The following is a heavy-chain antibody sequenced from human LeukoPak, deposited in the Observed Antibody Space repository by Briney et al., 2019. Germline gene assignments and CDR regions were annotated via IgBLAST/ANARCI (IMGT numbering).Heavy chain of an antibody. CDR2: ISWNSGSI. CDR3: AKVRVIVATIGPFDY. D-gene: IGHD5-12*01. Sequence: GRSLRLSCAASGFTFDDYAMHWVRQAPGKGLEWVSGISWNSGSIGYADSVKGRFTISRDNAKNSLYLQMNSLRAEDTALYYCAKVRVIVATIGPFDYWGQGTLVTVSS. V-gene: IGHV3-9*01. CDR1: GFTFDDYA. J-gene: IGHJ4*02.